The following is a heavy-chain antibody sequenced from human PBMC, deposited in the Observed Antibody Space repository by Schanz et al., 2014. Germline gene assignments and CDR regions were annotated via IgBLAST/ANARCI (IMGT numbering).Heavy chain of an antibody. CDR3: ARDVGRPGHFWYFDL. J-gene: IGHJ2*01. CDR2: IHSTGGTT. V-gene: IGHV1-46*01. Sequence: QVQWVQSGADVKKPGTAVKVSCKASEYTFTRHYMHWVRQAPGQGLEWMGIIHSTGGTTSHAQKFQGRVTMTRDTSTSTVYMELSSLRSEDTAVYFCARDVGRPGHFWYFDLWGRGTLVTVSS. D-gene: IGHD1-1*01. CDR1: EYTFTRHY.